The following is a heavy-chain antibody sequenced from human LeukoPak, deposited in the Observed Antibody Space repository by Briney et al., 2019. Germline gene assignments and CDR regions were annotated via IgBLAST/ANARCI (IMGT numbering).Heavy chain of an antibody. Sequence: GGSLRLSCAASGFTFRSYSMNWVRQAPGKGLEWVSSISSSSSYIYYADSVKGRFTISRDNAKNSLYLQMNSLRAEDTAVYYCARDRFGGSYYFDYWGQGTLVTVSS. J-gene: IGHJ4*02. CDR1: GFTFRSYS. D-gene: IGHD3-10*01. V-gene: IGHV3-21*01. CDR3: ARDRFGGSYYFDY. CDR2: ISSSSSYI.